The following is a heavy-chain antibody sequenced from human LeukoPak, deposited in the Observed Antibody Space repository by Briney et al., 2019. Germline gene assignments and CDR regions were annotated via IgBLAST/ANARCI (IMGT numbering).Heavy chain of an antibody. J-gene: IGHJ4*02. D-gene: IGHD2-21*02. CDR2: ISYDEKNE. CDR1: GFTFTDYG. V-gene: IGHV3-30*03. Sequence: PGGSLRLSCAASGFTFTDYGMHWVRQAPGKGLEWLAVISYDEKNEYYADSVKGRFTISRDNSKNTLFLQMNSLRPEDTAVYYCASKWFCGGDCYYQIDFWGQGTLVTVSS. CDR3: ASKWFCGGDCYYQIDF.